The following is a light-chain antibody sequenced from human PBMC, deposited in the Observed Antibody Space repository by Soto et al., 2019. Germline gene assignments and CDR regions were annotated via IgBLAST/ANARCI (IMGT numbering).Light chain of an antibody. CDR2: EVT. V-gene: IGLV2-14*01. CDR3: SSYTNINTRACV. CDR1: SGDIGSYNR. Sequence: QSALTQPASVSGSPGQSITISCTGTSGDIGSYNRDSWYQQHPGKAPKLIIYEVTDRPSGVSNRFSGSKSGNTASLTISGLQAEDEAEYYCSSYTNINTRACVFGTGTKVTVL. J-gene: IGLJ1*01.